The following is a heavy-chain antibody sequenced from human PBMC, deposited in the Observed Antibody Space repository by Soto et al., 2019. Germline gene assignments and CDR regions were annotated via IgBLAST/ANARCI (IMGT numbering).Heavy chain of an antibody. CDR1: GGSITSGNSYS. J-gene: IGHJ5*02. D-gene: IGHD3-10*01. CDR3: ARAVTPYFGTWFDP. Sequence: KPSETLSLTCSVSGGSITSGNSYSWSWIRQPPGKGLEWIGSISHTGSTSYNPSLKSRVSMSVDKSKNQFSLKLSSVTAADMAVYYCARAVTPYFGTWFDPWGQGTLVTVSS. CDR2: ISHTGST. V-gene: IGHV4-30-2*01.